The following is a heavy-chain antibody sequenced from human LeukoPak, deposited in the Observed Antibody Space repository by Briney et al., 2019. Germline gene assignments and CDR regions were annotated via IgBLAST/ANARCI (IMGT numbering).Heavy chain of an antibody. CDR3: ARLGPASSGWPESFDY. D-gene: IGHD6-19*01. Sequence: GGSLRLSCAASGFTFSSYWMNWVRQAPGKGLEWVANIKRDGSEKYYVDSVKGRFTISRDNAKNSLDLQMNSLRVEDTAVYYCARLGPASSGWPESFDYWGQGTLVTVSS. J-gene: IGHJ4*02. CDR1: GFTFSSYW. V-gene: IGHV3-7*03. CDR2: IKRDGSEK.